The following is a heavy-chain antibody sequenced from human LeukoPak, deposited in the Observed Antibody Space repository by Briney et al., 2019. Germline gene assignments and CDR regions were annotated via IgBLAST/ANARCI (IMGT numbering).Heavy chain of an antibody. CDR1: GFTFSSYS. Sequence: GGSLRLSCAASGFTFSSYSMNWVRQAPGKGLEWVSSISSGSTYMYYADSVKGRFTVSRDNAQNSMYLQMNSLRAEDTAVYYCGRVGGRSKAAKGDAFDIWGQGTMVVVSS. V-gene: IGHV3-21*01. D-gene: IGHD6-6*01. CDR2: ISSGSTYM. J-gene: IGHJ3*02. CDR3: GRVGGRSKAAKGDAFDI.